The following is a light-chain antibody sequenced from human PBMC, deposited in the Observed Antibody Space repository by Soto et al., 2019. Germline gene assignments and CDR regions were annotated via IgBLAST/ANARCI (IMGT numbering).Light chain of an antibody. CDR3: QQYNSQWT. J-gene: IGKJ1*01. CDR2: DAS. Sequence: DIQMTQSPSTLSASVGDRVTITCRASQSISSWLAWYQQKPGKAPKLLIYDASSLQSGVPSRFSASGSGTEFTLTISSPQPDDFATYYCQQYNSQWTFGQGTKVEIK. CDR1: QSISSW. V-gene: IGKV1-5*01.